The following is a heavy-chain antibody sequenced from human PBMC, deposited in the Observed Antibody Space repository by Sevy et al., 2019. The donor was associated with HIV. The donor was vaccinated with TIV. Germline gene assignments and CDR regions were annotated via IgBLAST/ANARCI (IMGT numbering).Heavy chain of an antibody. Sequence: GGSLRLSCAASGFTFRNYVMNWVRQPPGKGLEWVSVISDGGGTTYYADSVKGRFTISRDDSKSTLYLQMNSLRVEDTAVYFCAKRVAGPLAAFDIWGQGTMVTVSS. V-gene: IGHV3-23*01. J-gene: IGHJ3*02. D-gene: IGHD2-15*01. CDR1: GFTFRNYV. CDR2: ISDGGGTT. CDR3: AKRVAGPLAAFDI.